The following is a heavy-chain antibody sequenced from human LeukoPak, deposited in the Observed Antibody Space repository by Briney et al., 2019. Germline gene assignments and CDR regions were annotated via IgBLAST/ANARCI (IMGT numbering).Heavy chain of an antibody. CDR3: AREVSGGWYINDAFDI. J-gene: IGHJ3*02. Sequence: GGSLRLSCAASGFTFSSYWMSWVRQAPGKGLEWVANIKQDGSEKYYVDSVKGRFTISRDNAKNSLYLQMNSLRAEDTAVYYCAREVSGGWYINDAFDIWGQGTMVTVSS. V-gene: IGHV3-7*01. D-gene: IGHD6-19*01. CDR1: GFTFSSYW. CDR2: IKQDGSEK.